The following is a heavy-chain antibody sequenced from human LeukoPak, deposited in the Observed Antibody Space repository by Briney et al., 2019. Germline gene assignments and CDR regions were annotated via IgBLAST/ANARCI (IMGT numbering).Heavy chain of an antibody. Sequence: GGSLRLSCAASGFTVSTNYMSWVRQAPGKGLEWVSVIYSGGTTYYADSVKGRFTISGDNSKNTLYLQMNSLRAEDTAVYYCARDRGGSRSDCWGQGTLVTVSS. V-gene: IGHV3-66*01. J-gene: IGHJ4*02. CDR1: GFTVSTNY. CDR2: IYSGGTT. CDR3: ARDRGGSRSDC. D-gene: IGHD6-13*01.